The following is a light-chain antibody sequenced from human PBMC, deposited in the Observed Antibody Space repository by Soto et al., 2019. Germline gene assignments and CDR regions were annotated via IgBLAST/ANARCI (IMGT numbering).Light chain of an antibody. CDR3: QQRSNWPIT. CDR1: QSVSSY. J-gene: IGKJ5*01. Sequence: EIVLTQSPATLSLSPAERATLSCRASQSVSSYLAWYRQKPGQAPRLLIYDASNRATGIPARFSGSGSGTDFTLTINSLEPEDFAVYYCQQRSNWPITFGQGTRLEIK. V-gene: IGKV3-11*01. CDR2: DAS.